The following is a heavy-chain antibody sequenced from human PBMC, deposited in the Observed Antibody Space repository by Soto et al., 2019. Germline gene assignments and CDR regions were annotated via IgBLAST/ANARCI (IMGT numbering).Heavy chain of an antibody. Sequence: QVHLVQSGAEVKKPGASVRVSCKASGVTYGMNSINWVRQAPGQGPEWMGRIATMSGTAEYADKFQGRDTFPADTATNSAHMEVSSMRFEGSAVYYCARAGQLRGEMDDWGKGTSVTVSS. J-gene: IGHJ6*04. V-gene: IGHV1-69*08. CDR3: ARAGQLRGEMDD. D-gene: IGHD1-1*01. CDR2: IATMSGTA. CDR1: GVTYGMNS.